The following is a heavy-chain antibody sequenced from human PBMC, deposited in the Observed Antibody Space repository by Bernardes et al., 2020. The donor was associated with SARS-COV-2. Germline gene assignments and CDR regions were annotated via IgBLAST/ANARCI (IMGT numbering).Heavy chain of an antibody. CDR2: IAVDNGNT. D-gene: IGHD1-26*01. Sequence: ASVKVSCKASGYIFTNYGISWVRQAPGQGLEWMGWIAVDNGNTDYAQKFQGRVTITTDTSTSTAYMELRSLRSDDTAVYFCARDRPIGTVGVNWLDPWGQGTLVTVSS. CDR3: ARDRPIGTVGVNWLDP. CDR1: GYIFTNYG. V-gene: IGHV1-18*01. J-gene: IGHJ5*02.